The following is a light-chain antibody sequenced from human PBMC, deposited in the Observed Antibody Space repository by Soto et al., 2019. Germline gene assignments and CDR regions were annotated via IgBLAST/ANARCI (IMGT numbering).Light chain of an antibody. J-gene: IGKJ1*01. Sequence: EIVLTKSAGTLSLSPWERATLSCRASQRVSSTVAWYQQKPGQAPRLLIYGASTRATGVPARFSGSGSGTDFSLTITSLQSEDFGVYYCQQYNDWPTTFGQGTKVDIK. CDR1: QRVSST. CDR2: GAS. V-gene: IGKV3-15*01. CDR3: QQYNDWPTT.